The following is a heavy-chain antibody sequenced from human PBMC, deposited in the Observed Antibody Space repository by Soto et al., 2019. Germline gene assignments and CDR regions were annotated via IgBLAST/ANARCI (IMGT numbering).Heavy chain of an antibody. CDR2: SIPLIDAT. V-gene: IGHV1-69*06. Sequence: QVQLVQSGAEVRKPGPSVKLSCKASGGTFTTYDISWVRQAPGQGLEWMGGSIPLIDATKYAQKFQGRVTITADKSTGTAYMELSSLRSEDTAMYYCARDRSSSWYNGTFYFDSWGQGTLVTVSS. CDR3: ARDRSSSWYNGTFYFDS. J-gene: IGHJ4*02. CDR1: GGTFTTYD. D-gene: IGHD6-19*01.